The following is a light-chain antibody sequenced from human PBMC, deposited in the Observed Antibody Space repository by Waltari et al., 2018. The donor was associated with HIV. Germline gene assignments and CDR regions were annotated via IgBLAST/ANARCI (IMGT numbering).Light chain of an antibody. CDR3: SSYAGSNNYVV. J-gene: IGLJ2*01. CDR2: EVT. V-gene: IGLV2-8*01. CDR1: SSDVGGYNL. Sequence: QSALTQPPSASGSPGQPVTIACTGTSSDVGGYNLVSMYQQYPGKAPKRMIYEVTKRPSGVPDRFSGSKSGNTAALTVSGLQAEDEADYYCSSYAGSNNYVVFGGGTRLTVL.